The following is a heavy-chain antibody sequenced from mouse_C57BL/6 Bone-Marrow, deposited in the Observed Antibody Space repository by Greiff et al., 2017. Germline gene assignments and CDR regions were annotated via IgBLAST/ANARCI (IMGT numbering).Heavy chain of an antibody. D-gene: IGHD2-3*01. J-gene: IGHJ3*01. CDR2: IYPRSGNT. CDR1: GYTFTSYG. Sequence: QVQLQQSGAELARPGASVKLSCKASGYTFTSYGISWVKQRTGQGLEWIGEIYPRSGNTYYNEKFKGKPTLTADKSSSTAYMELRSLTSEDSAVYFCARGGLLLFAYWGQGTLVTVSA. CDR3: ARGGLLLFAY. V-gene: IGHV1-81*01.